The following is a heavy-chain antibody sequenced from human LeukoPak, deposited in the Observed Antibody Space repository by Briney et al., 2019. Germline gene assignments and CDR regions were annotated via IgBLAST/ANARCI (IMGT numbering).Heavy chain of an antibody. CDR3: ARANYDSSGYRRYYNYYGMDV. CDR1: GGSFSGYY. Sequence: PSETLSLTCAVYGGSFSGYYWSWIRHPPGKGLEWIGETNHSGGTNYNPSLKSRVTISGDTSKSQFSLKLSSVTAADTAVYYCARANYDSSGYRRYYNYYGMDVWGQGTTVTVSS. V-gene: IGHV4-34*01. D-gene: IGHD3-22*01. CDR2: TNHSGGT. J-gene: IGHJ6*01.